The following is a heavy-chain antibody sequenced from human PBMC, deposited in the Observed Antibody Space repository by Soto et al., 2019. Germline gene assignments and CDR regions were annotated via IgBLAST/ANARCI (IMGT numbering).Heavy chain of an antibody. D-gene: IGHD4-4*01. CDR3: AREYYSKTRGYYYGMDV. CDR1: GGTFSSYA. J-gene: IGHJ6*02. CDR2: IIPIFGTA. Sequence: ASVKVSCKASGGTFSSYAISWVRQAPGQGLEWMEGIIPIFGTANYAQKFQGRVTITADESTSTAYMELSSLRSEDTAVYYCAREYYSKTRGYYYGMDVWGQGTTVTVSS. V-gene: IGHV1-69*13.